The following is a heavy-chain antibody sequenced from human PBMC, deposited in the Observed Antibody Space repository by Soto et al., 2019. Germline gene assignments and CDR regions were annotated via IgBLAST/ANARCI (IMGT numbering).Heavy chain of an antibody. CDR3: ARESEDLTSNFGY. CDR1: GFTFTRYS. CDR2: ISSTTNYI. J-gene: IGHJ4*02. Sequence: GGSLRLSCAASGFTFTRYSMNWVRRAPGKGLEWVSSISSTTNYIYYADSMKGRFTVSRDNAKNSVYLEMNSLSAEDTAVYYCARESEDLTSNFGYWGQGTLVTVS. V-gene: IGHV3-21*01.